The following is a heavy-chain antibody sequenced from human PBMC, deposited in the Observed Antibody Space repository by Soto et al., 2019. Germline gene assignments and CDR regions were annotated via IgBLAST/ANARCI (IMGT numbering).Heavy chain of an antibody. CDR3: ARDLPSGSRYYGMDL. V-gene: IGHV4-30-4*01. CDR1: GGPISSGDYY. Sequence: QVQLQESGPGLVKPSQTLSLTCTVSGGPISSGDYYWSWIRQAPGKGLEWIGYIYYSGNTDYNPSLKSRVTISLDMSKNQFSLNLNSVTAADTAVYCCARDLPSGSRYYGMDLWGQGTTVTVSS. J-gene: IGHJ6*02. CDR2: IYYSGNT. D-gene: IGHD3-10*01.